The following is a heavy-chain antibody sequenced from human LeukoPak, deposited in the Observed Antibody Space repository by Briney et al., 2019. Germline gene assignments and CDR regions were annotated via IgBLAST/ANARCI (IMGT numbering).Heavy chain of an antibody. CDR2: ISGSGGST. V-gene: IGHV3-23*01. CDR3: AKRHYDFWSGYQNQMYYFDY. J-gene: IGHJ4*02. CDR1: GFTFSSYA. D-gene: IGHD3-3*01. Sequence: GGSLRLSCAASGFTFSSYAMSWVRQAPGKGLEWVSAISGSGGSTYYADSVKGRFTISRDNSKNTLYLQMNGLRAEDTAVYYCAKRHYDFWSGYQNQMYYFDYWGQGTLVTVSS.